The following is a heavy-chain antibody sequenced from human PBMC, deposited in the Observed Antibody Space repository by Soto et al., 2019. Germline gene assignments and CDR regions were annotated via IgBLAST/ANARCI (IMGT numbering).Heavy chain of an antibody. CDR1: GGSISSGDYY. D-gene: IGHD2-21*02. J-gene: IGHJ6*02. V-gene: IGHV4-30-4*02. Sequence: SETLSLTCTVSGGSISSGDYYWSWIRQPPGKGLEWIGYIYYSGSTYYNPSLKSRVTISVDTSKNQFSLKLNSVTAADTAVYYCARVLWGYCGTACYLLDVWAQGTTVTVSS. CDR3: ARVLWGYCGTACYLLDV. CDR2: IYYSGST.